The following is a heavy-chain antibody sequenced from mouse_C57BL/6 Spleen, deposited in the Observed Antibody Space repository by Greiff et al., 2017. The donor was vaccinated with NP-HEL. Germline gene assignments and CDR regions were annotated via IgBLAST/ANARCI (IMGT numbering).Heavy chain of an antibody. CDR3: ARCYYGSSLFDY. V-gene: IGHV1-76*01. J-gene: IGHJ2*01. CDR2: IYPGSGNT. D-gene: IGHD1-1*01. CDR1: GYTFTDYY. Sequence: QVQLQQSGAELVRPGASVKLSCKASGYTFTDYYINWVKQRPGQGLEWIARIYPGSGNTYYNEKFKGKATLTAEKSSSTAYMQLSSLTSEDSAVYFCARCYYGSSLFDYWGQGTTLTVSS.